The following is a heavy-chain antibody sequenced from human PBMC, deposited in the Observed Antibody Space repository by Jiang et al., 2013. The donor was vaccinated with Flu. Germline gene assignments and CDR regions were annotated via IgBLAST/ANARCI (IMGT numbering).Heavy chain of an antibody. Sequence: GKGLEWVSAISGSGGSTYYADSVKGRFTISRDNSKNTLYLQMNSLRAEDTAVYYCAKMRVDCSGGSCYFDYWGQGTLVTVSS. CDR3: AKMRVDCSGGSCYFDY. V-gene: IGHV3-23*01. J-gene: IGHJ4*02. CDR2: ISGSGGST. D-gene: IGHD2-15*01.